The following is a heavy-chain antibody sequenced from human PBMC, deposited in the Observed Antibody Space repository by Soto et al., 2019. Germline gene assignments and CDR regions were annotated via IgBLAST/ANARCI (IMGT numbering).Heavy chain of an antibody. D-gene: IGHD6-19*01. J-gene: IGHJ4*02. CDR1: GFTFSGYG. Sequence: QVQLVESGGGVVQPGRSLRFSCAASGFTFSGYGMHWVRQAPGKGLEWVAGISHDGNNKNYADSVKGRFTISRDNSKNTLYLQMNSPRAEDTAVYYCVKSPHIMAGSFDYWGRGTLVTVSS. V-gene: IGHV3-30*18. CDR2: ISHDGNNK. CDR3: VKSPHIMAGSFDY.